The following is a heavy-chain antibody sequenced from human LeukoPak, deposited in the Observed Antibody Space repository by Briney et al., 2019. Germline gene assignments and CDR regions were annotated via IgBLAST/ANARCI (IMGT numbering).Heavy chain of an antibody. Sequence: SETLSLTCTVSGGSISSSSYYWGWIRQPPGKGLEWIGYIYYSGSTNYNPSLKSRVTISVDTSKNQFSLKLSSVTAADTAVYYCARATLTKSRSYYYHYMDVWGKGTTVTVSS. CDR3: ARATLTKSRSYYYHYMDV. V-gene: IGHV4-61*05. CDR1: GGSISSSSYY. CDR2: IYYSGST. J-gene: IGHJ6*03.